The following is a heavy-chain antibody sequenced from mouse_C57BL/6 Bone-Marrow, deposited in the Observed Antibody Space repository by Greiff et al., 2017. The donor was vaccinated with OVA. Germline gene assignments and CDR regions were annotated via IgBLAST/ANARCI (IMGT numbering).Heavy chain of an antibody. CDR1: GYTFTSYG. Sequence: VQLQQSGAELARPGASVKLSCKASGYTFTSYGISWVKQRTGQGLAWIGAIYPRSGNPYYNEKFKGKATLTADKSSSTAYMELRSLTSEDSAVYFCARREYYGSSSWFAYWGQGTLVTVSA. CDR2: IYPRSGNP. J-gene: IGHJ3*01. D-gene: IGHD1-1*01. V-gene: IGHV1-81*01. CDR3: ARREYYGSSSWFAY.